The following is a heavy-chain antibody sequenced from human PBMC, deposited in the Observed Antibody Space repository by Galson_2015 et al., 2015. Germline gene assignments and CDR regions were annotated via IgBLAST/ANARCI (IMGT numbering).Heavy chain of an antibody. D-gene: IGHD2-15*01. CDR2: LNVGNGNT. V-gene: IGHV1-3*01. J-gene: IGHJ3*01. Sequence: SVKVSCKASGYTFTSYAMHWLRQAPGQSLEWMGWLNVGNGNTKYSQKFQGRVTITRDTSASTAYMELSSLLSEDTVVYYCARDGKFCSGGSCYYAFDLWGQGTMVTVSS. CDR3: ARDGKFCSGGSCYYAFDL. CDR1: GYTFTSYA.